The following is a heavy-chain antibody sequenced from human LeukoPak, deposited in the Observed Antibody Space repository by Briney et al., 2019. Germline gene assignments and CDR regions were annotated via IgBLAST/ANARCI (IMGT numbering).Heavy chain of an antibody. J-gene: IGHJ4*02. CDR2: ITSGASTI. D-gene: IGHD1-26*01. V-gene: IGHV3-48*03. Sequence: GGSLRLSCTASGFTFSSYEMNWVRQAPGKGLEWVSYITSGASTIYYADSVKGRFTISRDNAKNSLYLQMNSLRVEDTAVYYCARQDPELAYWGQGTLVTVSS. CDR1: GFTFSSYE. CDR3: ARQDPELAY.